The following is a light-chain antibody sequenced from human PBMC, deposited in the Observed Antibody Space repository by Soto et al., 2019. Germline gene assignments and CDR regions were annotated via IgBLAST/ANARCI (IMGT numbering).Light chain of an antibody. CDR2: DAS. V-gene: IGKV3-11*01. CDR3: QQRHTLPLT. Sequence: EIVLTQSPATLSLSAGERATLSCRASQSISTYLAWYQQRPGQAPRLLIYDASNRATGIPARFSGSGSETDFTLSISSLEPEDFAVYYCQQRHTLPLTFGGGTKVEIK. CDR1: QSISTY. J-gene: IGKJ4*01.